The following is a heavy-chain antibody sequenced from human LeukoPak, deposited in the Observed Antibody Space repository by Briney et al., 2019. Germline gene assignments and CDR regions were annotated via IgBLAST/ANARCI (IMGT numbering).Heavy chain of an antibody. J-gene: IGHJ4*02. D-gene: IGHD3-10*01. CDR2: INPNSGYT. Sequence: ASVKVSCKASGYIFTDYYIHWVRQAPGQGLEWMGWINPNSGYTNYAQKFQGRVTMTRDTSIGTGYMELSRLTSGDTAVYYCARGYRFGSNPDYWGQGTVVTVSS. CDR3: ARGYRFGSNPDY. CDR1: GYIFTDYY. V-gene: IGHV1-2*02.